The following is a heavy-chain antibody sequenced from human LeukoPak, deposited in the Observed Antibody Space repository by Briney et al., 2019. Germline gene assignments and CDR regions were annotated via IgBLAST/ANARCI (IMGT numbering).Heavy chain of an antibody. CDR3: ATVLSKKRPDKYYYDSSGYKNYYYYYYMDV. V-gene: IGHV1-18*01. D-gene: IGHD3-22*01. J-gene: IGHJ6*03. CDR1: GYTFTSYG. CDR2: ISAYNGNT. Sequence: ASVKVSCKASGYTFTSYGISWVRQAPGQGLEWMAWISAYNGNTNYAQKLQGRVTMTTDTSTSTAYMELRSLRSDDTAVYYCATVLSKKRPDKYYYDSSGYKNYYYYYYMDVWGKGTTVTVSS.